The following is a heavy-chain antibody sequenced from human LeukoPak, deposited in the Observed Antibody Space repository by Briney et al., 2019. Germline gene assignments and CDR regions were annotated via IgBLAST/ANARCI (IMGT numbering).Heavy chain of an antibody. CDR3: ARGWYSSGWYSGEFFDY. CDR2: IYYSGST. Sequence: PSETLSLTCTVSGGSISSGDYYWSWIRQPPGKSLEWIGYIYYSGSTYYNPSLKSRVTISVDTSKNQFSLKLSSVTAADTAVYYCARGWYSSGWYSGEFFDYWGQGTLVTVSS. D-gene: IGHD6-19*01. CDR1: GGSISSGDYY. J-gene: IGHJ4*02. V-gene: IGHV4-30-4*08.